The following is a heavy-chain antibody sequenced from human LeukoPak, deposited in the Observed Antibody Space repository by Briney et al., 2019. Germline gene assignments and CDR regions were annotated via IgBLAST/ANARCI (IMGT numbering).Heavy chain of an antibody. Sequence: GGSLRLSYAASGFTFSSYGMHWVRQAPGKGLEWVAVIWYDGSNKYYADSVKGRFTISRDNSKNTLYLQMNSLRAEDTAVYYCAREDYGDYVPFDYWGQGTLVTVSS. D-gene: IGHD4-17*01. CDR1: GFTFSSYG. V-gene: IGHV3-33*01. CDR3: AREDYGDYVPFDY. J-gene: IGHJ4*02. CDR2: IWYDGSNK.